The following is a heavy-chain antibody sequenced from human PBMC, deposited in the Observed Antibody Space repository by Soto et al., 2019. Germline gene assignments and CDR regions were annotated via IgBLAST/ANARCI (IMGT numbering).Heavy chain of an antibody. CDR1: GLTFSNYA. CDR3: ARDRVDILTGNDAFDI. Sequence: GGSLRLSCAASGLTFSNYAMSWVRQAPGKGLEWVAVISYDGSNKYYADSVKGRFTISRDNSKNTLYLQMNSLRAEDTAVYYCARDRVDILTGNDAFDIWGQGTMVTVSS. D-gene: IGHD3-9*01. J-gene: IGHJ3*02. CDR2: ISYDGSNK. V-gene: IGHV3-30*03.